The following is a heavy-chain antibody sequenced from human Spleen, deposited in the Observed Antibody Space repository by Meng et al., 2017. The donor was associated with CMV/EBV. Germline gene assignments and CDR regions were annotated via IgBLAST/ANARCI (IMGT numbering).Heavy chain of an antibody. V-gene: IGHV1-2*02. CDR1: GYTFTGSY. Sequence: ASVKVSCKASGYTFTGSYMHWVRQAPGQGLVWVGWINPNTGGTNYAQQFQGRVSMTRDTSINTFYMELSSLRSDDTAVYYCARNEFSSLHWTSSSRRGPLGVCDYWGQGALVTAPQ. CDR2: INPNTGGT. CDR3: ARNEFSSLHWTSSSRRGPLGVCDY. J-gene: IGHJ4*02. D-gene: IGHD2-2*01.